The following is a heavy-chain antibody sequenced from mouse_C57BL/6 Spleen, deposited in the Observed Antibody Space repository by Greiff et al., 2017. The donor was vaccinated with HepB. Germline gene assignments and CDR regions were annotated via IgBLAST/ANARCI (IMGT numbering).Heavy chain of an antibody. Sequence: EVHLVESGGDLVKPGGSLKLSCAASGFTFSSYGMSWVRQTPDKRLEWVATISSGGSYTYYPDSVKGRFTISRDNAKNTLYLQMSSLKSEDTAMYYCARPGSGYWYFDVWGTGTTVTVSS. CDR2: ISSGGSYT. J-gene: IGHJ1*03. V-gene: IGHV5-6*01. CDR3: ARPGSGYWYFDV. CDR1: GFTFSSYG.